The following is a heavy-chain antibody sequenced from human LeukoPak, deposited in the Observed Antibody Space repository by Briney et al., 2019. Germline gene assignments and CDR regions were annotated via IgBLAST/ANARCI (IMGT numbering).Heavy chain of an antibody. D-gene: IGHD3-10*01. CDR2: IYYSGST. CDR1: GGSISSSSYY. Sequence: SETLSLTCTVSGGSISSSSYYWGWIRQPPGKGLEWIGSIYYSGSTYYNPSLKSRVTISVDTSKNQFSLKLSSVTAADTAVYYCACLSMVRGVTPYWGQGTLVTVSS. V-gene: IGHV4-39*01. CDR3: ACLSMVRGVTPY. J-gene: IGHJ4*02.